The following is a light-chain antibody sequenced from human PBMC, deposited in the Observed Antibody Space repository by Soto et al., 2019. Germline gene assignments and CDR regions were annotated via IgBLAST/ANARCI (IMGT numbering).Light chain of an antibody. V-gene: IGKV1-16*01. CDR2: AAS. J-gene: IGKJ1*01. Sequence: DIQMTQSPSTLAASLGDRVTITCGASQGISSYLAWYQQKPGKAPKLLIYAASTLQSGVPSRFRGSGSGTDFTLTISSLQPDDFESYYCQHYNSYSEAFGQGTKVDIK. CDR1: QGISSY. CDR3: QHYNSYSEA.